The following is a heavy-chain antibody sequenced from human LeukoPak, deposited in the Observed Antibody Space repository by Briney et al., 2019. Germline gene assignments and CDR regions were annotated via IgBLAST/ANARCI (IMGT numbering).Heavy chain of an antibody. Sequence: GGSLRLSCAASGFTVSSNYMSWVRQATGKGLEWVSVIYSGGSTYYADSVKGRFTISRDNSKNTLYLQMNSLRAEDTAVYYCASLEGRDGYYFDYWGQGTLVTVSS. CDR1: GFTVSSNY. CDR2: IYSGGST. J-gene: IGHJ4*02. CDR3: ASLEGRDGYYFDY. V-gene: IGHV3-53*01. D-gene: IGHD5-24*01.